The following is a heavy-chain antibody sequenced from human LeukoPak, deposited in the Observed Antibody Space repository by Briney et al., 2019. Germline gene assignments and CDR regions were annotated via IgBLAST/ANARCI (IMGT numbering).Heavy chain of an antibody. Sequence: PGGSLRLSCATSGLTFSDHYMDWVRQAPGKGLEWVGRSRNKPNSYTTEYAASVKGRFTISRDDSKDSMYLQMNSLKTEDTAVYYCARGAFDIWGQGTMVTVSS. V-gene: IGHV3-72*01. CDR1: GLTFSDHY. CDR3: ARGAFDI. J-gene: IGHJ3*02. CDR2: SRNKPNSYTT.